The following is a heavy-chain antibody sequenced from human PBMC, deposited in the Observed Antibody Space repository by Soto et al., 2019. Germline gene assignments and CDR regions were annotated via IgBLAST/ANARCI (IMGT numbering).Heavy chain of an antibody. D-gene: IGHD1-26*01. CDR1: GYTFTSYY. CDR3: ARGGTATTTYYSGMDV. Sequence: ASVKVSCKASGYTFTSYYMHWVRQAPGQGLEWMGMINPSGSSTSYSQKVQGRVTMTRDTSTSTVYMELSSLRSEDTALYYCARGGTATTTYYSGMDVWGQGTTVTVSS. V-gene: IGHV1-46*01. CDR2: INPSGSST. J-gene: IGHJ6*02.